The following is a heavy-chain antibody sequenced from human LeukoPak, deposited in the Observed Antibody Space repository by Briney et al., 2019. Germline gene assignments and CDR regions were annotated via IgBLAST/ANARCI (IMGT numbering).Heavy chain of an antibody. V-gene: IGHV4-4*07. CDR3: ARDKEYYDILTGYYRSHFDY. CDR1: GGSISSYY. CDR2: IYTSGST. J-gene: IGHJ4*02. Sequence: PSETLSLTCTVSGGSISSYYWSWIRQPAGKGLEWIGRIYTSGSTNYNPSLKSRVTMSVDTSKNQFSLKLSSVTAADTAVYYCARDKEYYDILTGYYRSHFDYWGQGTLVTVSS. D-gene: IGHD3-9*01.